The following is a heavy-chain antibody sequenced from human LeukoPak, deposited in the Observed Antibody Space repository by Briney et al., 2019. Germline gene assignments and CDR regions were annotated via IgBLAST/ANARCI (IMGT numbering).Heavy chain of an antibody. V-gene: IGHV3-53*01. CDR2: IYSGGST. Sequence: GGSLRLSCAASGFTFSSYAMSWVRQAPGKGLEWVSVIYSGGSTYYADSVKGRFTISRDTSKNTLYLQINSLRAEDTAVYYCATYGSGSFGMDVWGQGTTVTVSS. D-gene: IGHD3-10*01. CDR3: ATYGSGSFGMDV. J-gene: IGHJ6*02. CDR1: GFTFSSYA.